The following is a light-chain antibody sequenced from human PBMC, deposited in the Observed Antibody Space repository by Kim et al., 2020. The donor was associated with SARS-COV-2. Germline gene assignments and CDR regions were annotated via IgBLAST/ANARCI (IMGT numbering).Light chain of an antibody. CDR3: STWDDSLNAVI. CDR1: TSNIGSNA. J-gene: IGLJ2*01. CDR2: TNN. Sequence: QPVLTQPPSASGTPGQRVSISCSGTTSNIGSNAVSWYQHLPGTAPKLLLYTNNQRPSGVPDRFSGSKSGTSASLAISGLQSEDEADYYCSTWDDSLNAVIFGGGTKLTVL. V-gene: IGLV1-44*01.